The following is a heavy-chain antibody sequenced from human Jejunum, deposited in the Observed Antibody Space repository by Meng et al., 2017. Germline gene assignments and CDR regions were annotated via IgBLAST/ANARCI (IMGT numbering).Heavy chain of an antibody. CDR3: ARAPDYSDNWFDP. J-gene: IGHJ5*02. CDR1: GYTFTDYD. CDR2: INPDSGGT. D-gene: IGHD2-15*01. V-gene: IGHV1-2*06. Sequence: QVQLVQSGAEVKKPGASVQVSCKASGYTFTDYDMPWVRQAPGQGLEWMGRINPDSGGTNFAQKFQGRVTMTRDTSISTAYMELSRLTSDDTAVYYCARAPDYSDNWFDPWGQGTLVTVSS.